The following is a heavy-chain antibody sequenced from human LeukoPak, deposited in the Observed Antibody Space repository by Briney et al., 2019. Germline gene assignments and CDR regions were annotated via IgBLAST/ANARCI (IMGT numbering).Heavy chain of an antibody. V-gene: IGHV1-18*01. J-gene: IGHJ5*02. CDR2: ISGYNDIT. CDR1: GYTFTSYD. D-gene: IGHD3-22*01. CDR3: ARNAQNNYYDTARSFFDP. Sequence: SVKVSCKASGYTFTSYDISWVRQAPGQGLEWMGWISGYNDITNYAHKLQGRVTMTKDTSTSTAYMELRGLRADDTAVYYCARNAQNNYYDTARSFFDPWGQGSLVTVSS.